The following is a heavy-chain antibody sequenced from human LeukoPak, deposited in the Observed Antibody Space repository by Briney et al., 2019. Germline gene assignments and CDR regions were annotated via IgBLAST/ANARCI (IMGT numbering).Heavy chain of an antibody. V-gene: IGHV4-30-4*01. CDR3: VRNGDYCLEN. J-gene: IGHJ4*02. CDR2: IYYSGST. CDR1: GGSISSGDYY. D-gene: IGHD3-3*01. Sequence: SETLSLTCTVSGGSISSGDYYWSWIRQPPGKGLEWIGYIYYSGSTYYNPSLKSRVTISVDTSKNQFSLELTFVTAADTAVYYCVRNGDYCLENWGQGTLVTVSS.